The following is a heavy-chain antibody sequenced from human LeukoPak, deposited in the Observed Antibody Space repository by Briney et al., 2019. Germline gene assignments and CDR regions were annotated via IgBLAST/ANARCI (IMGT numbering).Heavy chain of an antibody. J-gene: IGHJ4*02. V-gene: IGHV3-23*01. CDR3: AKESDISGWYGVDY. CDR2: ISGSGGST. D-gene: IGHD6-19*01. CDR1: GFAFSSYA. Sequence: QAGGSLRLSCAASGFAFSSYAMSWVRQAPGKGLEWVSDISGSGGSTHYADSVKGRFTISRDNSKNTLSLQMNSLRAEDTAVYYCAKESDISGWYGVDYWSQGTLVTVSS.